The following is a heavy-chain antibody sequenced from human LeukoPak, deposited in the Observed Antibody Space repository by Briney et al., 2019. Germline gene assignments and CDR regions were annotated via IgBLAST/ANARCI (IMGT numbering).Heavy chain of an antibody. V-gene: IGHV3-11*03. D-gene: IGHD5-18*01. CDR3: ARHVDTAMGGMDV. Sequence: GGSLRLSCAASGFTFSDYYISWIRHAPGKGLERVSYISSSSSYTNYADSVKGRFTISRDNVKNSLYLQMNSLRAEDTAVYYCARHVDTAMGGMDVWGQGTTVTVSS. CDR2: ISSSSSYT. CDR1: GFTFSDYY. J-gene: IGHJ6*02.